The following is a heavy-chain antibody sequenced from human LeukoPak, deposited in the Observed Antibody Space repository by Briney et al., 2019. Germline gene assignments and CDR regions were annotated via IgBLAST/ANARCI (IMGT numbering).Heavy chain of an antibody. D-gene: IGHD1-14*01. V-gene: IGHV3-33*01. CDR2: IWYDGSNK. CDR1: GFTFSSYG. J-gene: IGHJ4*02. Sequence: GRSLRLFCAASGFTFSSYGMHWVRQAPGKGLEWVAVIWYDGSNKYYADSVKGRFTISRDNSKNTLYLQMNSLRAEDTAVYYCARGQPGDPIDYWGQGTLVTVSS. CDR3: ARGQPGDPIDY.